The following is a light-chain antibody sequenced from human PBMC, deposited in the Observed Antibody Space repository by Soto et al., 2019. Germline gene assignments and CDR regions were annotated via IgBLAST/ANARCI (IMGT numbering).Light chain of an antibody. J-gene: IGKJ1*01. V-gene: IGKV3-20*01. CDR3: QQYGSSLTWT. Sequence: EIVLTQSPGTLSLSPGERATLSCRASLSVSSSYLAWYQQKPGQAPRLLIYGASSRATGIPDRFSGSGSGTDFTLTISRQEPEDFAVYYCQQYGSSLTWTFGQGTKVEIK. CDR2: GAS. CDR1: LSVSSSY.